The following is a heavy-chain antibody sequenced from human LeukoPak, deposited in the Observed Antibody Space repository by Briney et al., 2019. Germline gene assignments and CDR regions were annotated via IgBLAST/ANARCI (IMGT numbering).Heavy chain of an antibody. V-gene: IGHV3-15*01. Sequence: GGSLRLSCAASGFTFNDASMNWVRQAPGKGLEWVGRIKSKTDGGTTDYAANVKGRFTISRHDSKNTLYLQMNSLKTEDTAVYYCSTEDYYGSGIKSSIWGKGTMVTVSS. J-gene: IGHJ3*02. CDR1: GFTFNDAS. CDR2: IKSKTDGGTT. D-gene: IGHD3-10*01. CDR3: STEDYYGSGIKSSI.